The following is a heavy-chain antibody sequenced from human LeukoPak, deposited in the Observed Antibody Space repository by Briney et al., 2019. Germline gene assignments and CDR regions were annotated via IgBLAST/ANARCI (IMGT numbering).Heavy chain of an antibody. CDR2: ISYDGSNK. CDR1: GFTFSSYA. D-gene: IGHD2-2*01. J-gene: IGHJ6*02. CDR3: AREDIVVDGWPYGMDV. Sequence: GRSLRLSCAASGFTFSSYAMHWVRQAPGKGLEWVAVISYDGSNKYYADPVKGRFTISRDNSKNTLYLQMNSLRAEDTAVYYCAREDIVVDGWPYGMDVWGQGTTVTVSS. V-gene: IGHV3-30*04.